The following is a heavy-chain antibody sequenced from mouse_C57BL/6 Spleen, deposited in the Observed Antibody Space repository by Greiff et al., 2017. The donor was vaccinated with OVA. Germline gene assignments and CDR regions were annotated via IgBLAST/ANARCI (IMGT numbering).Heavy chain of an antibody. D-gene: IGHD1-1*01. CDR1: GYAFSSYW. CDR3: ARFAITTVEGYYFDY. CDR2: IYPGDGDT. Sequence: QLKQSGAELVKPGASVKISCKASGYAFSSYWMNWVKQRPGKGLEWIGQIYPGDGDTNYNGKFKGKATLTADKSSITAYMQLSSLTSEDSAVYFCARFAITTVEGYYFDYWGQGTTLTVSS. V-gene: IGHV1-80*01. J-gene: IGHJ2*01.